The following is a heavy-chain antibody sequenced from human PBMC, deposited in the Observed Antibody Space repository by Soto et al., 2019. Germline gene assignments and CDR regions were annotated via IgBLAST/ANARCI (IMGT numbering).Heavy chain of an antibody. CDR1: GGSISIYY. V-gene: IGHV4-59*01. CDR3: ARGGYYFDY. Sequence: PSETLPLTCTVSGGSISIYYWSWIRQPPGKGLEWIGYIYYSGSTNYNPSLKSRVTISVDTSKNQFSLKLSSVTAADTAVYYCARGGYYFDYWGQGTLVTVSS. CDR2: IYYSGST. J-gene: IGHJ4*02.